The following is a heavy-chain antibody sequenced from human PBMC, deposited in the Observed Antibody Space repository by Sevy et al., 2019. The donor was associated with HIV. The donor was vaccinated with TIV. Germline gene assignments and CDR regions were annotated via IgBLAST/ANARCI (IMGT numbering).Heavy chain of an antibody. D-gene: IGHD2-15*01. CDR1: GYSFTAHW. Sequence: GESLKISCQASGYSFTAHWIGWVRQKPGKGLEWMGILFPGSSDSRSFQGQATVSADRSTNTAYIQWGRLKDSDSAVYYCARGGHLPLDAFDVWGLGTMVTVSS. CDR2: LFPGSSDS. J-gene: IGHJ3*01. V-gene: IGHV5-51*01. CDR3: ARGGHLPLDAFDV.